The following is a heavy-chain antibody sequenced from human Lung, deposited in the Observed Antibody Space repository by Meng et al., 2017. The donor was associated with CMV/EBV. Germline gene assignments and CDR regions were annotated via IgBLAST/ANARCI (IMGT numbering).Heavy chain of an antibody. CDR2: IKSDGIEN. J-gene: IGHJ4*02. Sequence: SCVGSGFSFDTYWMTWARQAAGKGLEWVANIKSDGIENNVLDAVKGRFTISRDNAKNALYLQMNRLRNEDTYFYYGARGLAPSNTNFGAPHAYWXQGTMVTVSS. CDR1: GFSFDTYW. D-gene: IGHD3-3*01. CDR3: ARGLAPSNTNFGAPHAY. V-gene: IGHV3-7*01.